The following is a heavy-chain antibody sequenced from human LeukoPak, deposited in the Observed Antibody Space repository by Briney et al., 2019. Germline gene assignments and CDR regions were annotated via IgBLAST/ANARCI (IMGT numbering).Heavy chain of an antibody. CDR3: AKFSYGDYVT. Sequence: GGSLRLSCAASGFMFSKNGMHWVRQAPGKGLEWVAFVRHDESKKYYADSVKGRFTISRDNSKNTLSLQMNSLRTDDTAVYYCAKFSYGDYVTWGRGTLVTVSP. CDR1: GFMFSKNG. J-gene: IGHJ4*02. D-gene: IGHD4-17*01. V-gene: IGHV3-30*02. CDR2: VRHDESKK.